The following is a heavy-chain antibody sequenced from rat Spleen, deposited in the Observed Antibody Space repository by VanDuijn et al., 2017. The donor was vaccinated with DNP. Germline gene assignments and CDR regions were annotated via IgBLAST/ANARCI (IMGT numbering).Heavy chain of an antibody. Sequence: EVQLVESGGGLVQPGRSLKLSCAASGFTFSNYDMAWVRQAPTKGLEWVASISTSGGSTYYRDSVKGRFTVSRDNAKSTLYLQMDSLRSEDTATYYCATSGYGYDGYPFAYWGHGTLVTVSS. CDR1: GFTFSNYD. V-gene: IGHV5-25*01. CDR3: ATSGYGYDGYPFAY. CDR2: ISTSGGST. D-gene: IGHD1-12*03. J-gene: IGHJ3*01.